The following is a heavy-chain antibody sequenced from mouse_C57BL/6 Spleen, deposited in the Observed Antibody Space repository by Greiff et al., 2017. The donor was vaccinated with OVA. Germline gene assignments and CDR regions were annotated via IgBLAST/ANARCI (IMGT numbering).Heavy chain of an antibody. CDR1: GFNIKDDY. J-gene: IGHJ2*01. D-gene: IGHD2-5*01. CDR3: TTYYSNFYFDY. V-gene: IGHV14-4*01. Sequence: VQLQQSGAELVRPGASVKLSCTASGFNIKDDYMHWVKQRPEQGLEWIGWIDPENGDTEYASKFQGKATITADTSSNPAYLQLSSLTSEDTAVYYCTTYYSNFYFDYWGQGTTLTVSS. CDR2: IDPENGDT.